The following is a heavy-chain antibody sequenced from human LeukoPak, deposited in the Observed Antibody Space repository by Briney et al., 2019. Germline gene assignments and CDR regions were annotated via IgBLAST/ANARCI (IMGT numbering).Heavy chain of an antibody. CDR3: ARFHRAVAGTGVFDY. V-gene: IGHV4-38-2*01. CDR2: IYHSGST. J-gene: IGHJ4*02. Sequence: PSETLSLTCAVSGYSISSGYYWGWIRQPPGKGLEWIGSIYHSGSTYYNPSLKSRVTISVDTSKNQFSLKLSPVTAADTAVYYCARFHRAVAGTGVFDYWGQGTLVTVSS. D-gene: IGHD6-19*01. CDR1: GYSISSGYY.